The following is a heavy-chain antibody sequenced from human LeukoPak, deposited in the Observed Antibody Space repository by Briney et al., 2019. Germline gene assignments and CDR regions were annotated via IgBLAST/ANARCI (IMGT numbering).Heavy chain of an antibody. CDR1: GFTFSSYA. CDR2: ISGSGGST. V-gene: IGHV3-23*01. Sequence: GGSLRLSCAASGFTFSSYAMSWVRQAPGKGLEWASAISGSGGSTYYADSVKGRFTISRDNSKNTLYLQMNSLRAEDTAVYYCAKDNSLIYYYYGMDVWGQGTTVTVSS. J-gene: IGHJ6*02. CDR3: AKDNSLIYYYYGMDV. D-gene: IGHD2-8*01.